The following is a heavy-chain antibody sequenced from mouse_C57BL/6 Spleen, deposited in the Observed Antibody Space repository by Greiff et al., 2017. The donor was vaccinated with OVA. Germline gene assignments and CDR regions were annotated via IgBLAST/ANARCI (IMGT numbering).Heavy chain of an antibody. CDR3: ARGFAY. CDR2: IYPGDGDT. J-gene: IGHJ3*01. V-gene: IGHV1-82*01. CDR1: GYAFSSSW. Sequence: QVQLQQTGPELVKPGASVKISCKASGYAFSSSWMNWVKQRPGKGLEWIGRIYPGDGDTNYNGKFKGKATLTADKSSSTAYMQLSSLTSEDSAVYFCARGFAYWGQGTLVTVSA.